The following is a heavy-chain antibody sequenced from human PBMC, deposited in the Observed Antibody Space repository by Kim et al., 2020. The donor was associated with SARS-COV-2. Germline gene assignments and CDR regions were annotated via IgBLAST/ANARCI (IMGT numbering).Heavy chain of an antibody. Sequence: GESLKISCKGSGYSFTSYWIGWVRQMPGKGLERMGIIYPGYSDTSYSPSFQGQVTISADKSISPAYLQWSSLKASDTAMYYCARLNYYGSGTYYNPLYDMDVWGQGTTVTVSS. D-gene: IGHD3-10*01. J-gene: IGHJ6*02. CDR1: GYSFTSYW. CDR2: IYPGYSDT. V-gene: IGHV5-51*01. CDR3: ARLNYYGSGTYYNPLYDMDV.